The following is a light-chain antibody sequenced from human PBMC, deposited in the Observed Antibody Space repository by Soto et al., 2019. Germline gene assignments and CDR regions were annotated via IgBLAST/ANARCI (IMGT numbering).Light chain of an antibody. CDR1: SSDVGGYNY. CDR2: EVS. J-gene: IGLJ2*01. V-gene: IGLV2-8*01. Sequence: QSALTQPPSASGSPGQSVTISCTGTSSDVGGYNYVSWYQQHPGKAPKLMIYEVSKRPSGVPDRFSGSKSGNTASLTVSGRQAEDEADYYCSSYAGSNAYVVFGGGTKLTVL. CDR3: SSYAGSNAYVV.